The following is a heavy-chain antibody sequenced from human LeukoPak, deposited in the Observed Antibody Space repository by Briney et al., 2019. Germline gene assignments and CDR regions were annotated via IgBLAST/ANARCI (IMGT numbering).Heavy chain of an antibody. CDR3: AGLGGYCTNAVCYSTFDI. CDR2: VYTSGNA. D-gene: IGHD2-8*01. Sequence: SETLSLTCTVSGGSISSYYWSWLRQPAGKGLEWIGRVYTSGNANYNPSLKGRVTISLDTSKNQFSLKLNSVTAADTAVYYRAGLGGYCTNAVCYSTFDIWGQGTMVTVSS. V-gene: IGHV4-4*07. J-gene: IGHJ3*02. CDR1: GGSISSYY.